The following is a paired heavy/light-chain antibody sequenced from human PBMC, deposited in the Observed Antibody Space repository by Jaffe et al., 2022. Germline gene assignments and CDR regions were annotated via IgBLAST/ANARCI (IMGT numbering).Light chain of an antibody. V-gene: IGLV2-11*01. CDR2: DVS. CDR1: SSDVGGYNY. Sequence: QSALTQPRSVSGSPGQSVTISCTGTSSDVGGYNYVSWYQQHPGKAPKLMIYDVSKRPSGVPDRFSGSKSGNTASLTISGLQAEDEADYYCCSYAGSYTPVVFGGGTKLTVL. J-gene: IGLJ2*01. CDR3: CSYAGSYTPVV.
Heavy chain of an antibody. CDR3: ARSLPGCSSTSCYRGNLDP. J-gene: IGHJ5*02. V-gene: IGHV1-3*01. CDR1: GYTFTSYA. Sequence: QVQLVQSGAEVKKPGASVKVSCKASGYTFTSYAMHWVRQAPGQRLEWMGWINAGNGNTKYSQKFQGRVTITRDTSASTAYMELSSLRSEDTAVYYCARSLPGCSSTSCYRGNLDPWGQGTLVTVSS. CDR2: INAGNGNT. D-gene: IGHD2-2*01.